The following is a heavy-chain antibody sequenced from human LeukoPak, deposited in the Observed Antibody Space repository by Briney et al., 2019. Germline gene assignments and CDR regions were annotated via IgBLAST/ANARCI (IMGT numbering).Heavy chain of an antibody. Sequence: SETLSLTCTVSGGAISTYYWTWIRQPPGKELEWIGYVYYGGSTNSNPSLNTRVTMSVDMSKNHFSLNLNSVTAADTAVYYCARAGGYNTNALDSWGPGTLVTVSS. CDR3: ARAGGYNTNALDS. V-gene: IGHV4-59*08. CDR2: VYYGGST. J-gene: IGHJ4*02. D-gene: IGHD2-8*01. CDR1: GGAISTYY.